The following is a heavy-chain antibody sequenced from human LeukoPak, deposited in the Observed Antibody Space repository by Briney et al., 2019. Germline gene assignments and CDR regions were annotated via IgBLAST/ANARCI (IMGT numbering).Heavy chain of an antibody. CDR2: IYYSGST. V-gene: IGHV4-30-4*01. D-gene: IGHD3-10*01. J-gene: IGHJ4*02. CDR1: GGSISSGDYY. Sequence: SETLCLTCTVSGGSISSGDYYWSWIRQPPGKGLEWIGYIYYSGSTYYNPSLKSRVTISVDTSKNQFSLKLSSVTAADTAVYYCARGAFGDYVDYWGQGTLVTVSS. CDR3: ARGAFGDYVDY.